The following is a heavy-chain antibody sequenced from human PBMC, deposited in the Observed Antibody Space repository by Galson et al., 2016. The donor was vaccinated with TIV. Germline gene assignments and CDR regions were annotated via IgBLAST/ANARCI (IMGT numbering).Heavy chain of an antibody. V-gene: IGHV3-23*01. Sequence: SLRLSCAASGFAFSIFAMNWVRQAPGKGLEWVSVISGSGDSTHYADSVKGRFTISRDNSKSTLYLQMNSLRVEDTAVYYCAKDCLLFLEWSFPKDMDVWGQGTTVTVSS. D-gene: IGHD3-3*01. CDR1: GFAFSIFA. J-gene: IGHJ6*02. CDR3: AKDCLLFLEWSFPKDMDV. CDR2: ISGSGDST.